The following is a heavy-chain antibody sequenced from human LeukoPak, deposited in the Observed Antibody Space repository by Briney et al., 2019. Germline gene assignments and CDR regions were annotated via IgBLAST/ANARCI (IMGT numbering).Heavy chain of an antibody. D-gene: IGHD2-2*01. J-gene: IGHJ4*02. V-gene: IGHV3-53*01. CDR3: ASSSIRYCSSTSCALPFDY. Sequence: AGGSLRLSCAASGFTVSSNYMSWVRQAPGKGLEWVSVIYSGGSTYYADSVKGRFTISRDNSKNTLYLQMNSLRAEDTAVYYCASSSIRYCSSTSCALPFDYWGQGTLVTVSS. CDR1: GFTVSSNY. CDR2: IYSGGST.